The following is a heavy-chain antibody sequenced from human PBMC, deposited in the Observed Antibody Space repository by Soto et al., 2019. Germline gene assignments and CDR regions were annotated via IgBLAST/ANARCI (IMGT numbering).Heavy chain of an antibody. CDR1: GFTFSSYS. J-gene: IGHJ4*02. Sequence: GGSLRLSCAASGFTFSSYSMNWVRQAPGKGLEWVSSISSSSSYIYYADSVKGRFTISRDNAKNSLYLQMSSLRAEDTAVYYCARDPGQQLDYWGQGTLVTVSS. CDR3: ARDPGQQLDY. D-gene: IGHD6-13*01. V-gene: IGHV3-21*01. CDR2: ISSSSSYI.